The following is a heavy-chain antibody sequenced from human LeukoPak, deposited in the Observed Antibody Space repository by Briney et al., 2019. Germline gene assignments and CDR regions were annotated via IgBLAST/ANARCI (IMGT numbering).Heavy chain of an antibody. J-gene: IGHJ4*02. D-gene: IGHD5-24*01. CDR1: GYTFTNYW. Sequence: GESWKISCKASGYTFTNYWIGWVRQMPGKGLEWMGIIYPGNSDTRYSPSFQGRVTILADKSISTAYLQWSSLKAPDTAIYYCARHGPVDMDTTDCDDWGQVPLVTVSS. V-gene: IGHV5-51*01. CDR3: ARHGPVDMDTTDCDD. CDR2: IYPGNSDT.